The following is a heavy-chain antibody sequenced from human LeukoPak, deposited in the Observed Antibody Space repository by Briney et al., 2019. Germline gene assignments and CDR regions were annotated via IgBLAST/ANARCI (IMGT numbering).Heavy chain of an antibody. CDR1: GGTFSSYT. CDR3: ARGYCSSTSCYRYYYYYMDV. J-gene: IGHJ6*03. Sequence: GASVKVSCKASGGTFSSYTISWVRQAPGQGLVWMGRIIPILGIANYAQKFQGRVTITADKSTSTAYMELSSLRSEDTAVYYCARGYCSSTSCYRYYYYYMDVWGKGTTVTVSS. D-gene: IGHD2-2*01. V-gene: IGHV1-69*02. CDR2: IIPILGIA.